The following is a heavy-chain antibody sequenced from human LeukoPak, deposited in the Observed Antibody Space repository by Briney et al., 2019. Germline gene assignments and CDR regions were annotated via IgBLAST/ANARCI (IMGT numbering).Heavy chain of an antibody. J-gene: IGHJ1*01. CDR3: ARANRYCTSTGCYLTYFQH. V-gene: IGHV3-53*01. Sequence: GGSLRLSCAASGFTVSTNYMSWVRQAPGKGLEWVSVIYSGGSTYYADSVKGRFTISRDNSKNTLFLQMNSLRAEDTAVYYCARANRYCTSTGCYLTYFQHWGQGTLVTVSS. CDR2: IYSGGST. D-gene: IGHD2-2*01. CDR1: GFTVSTNY.